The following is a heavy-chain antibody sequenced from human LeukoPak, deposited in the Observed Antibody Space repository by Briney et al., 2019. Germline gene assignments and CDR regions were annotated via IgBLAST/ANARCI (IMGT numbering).Heavy chain of an antibody. Sequence: QSGRSLRLSCAASGFTFSSYAMHWVRQAPGKGLEWVAVISYDGSNKYYADSVKGRFTISRDNSKNTLYLQMNRLRAEDTAVYYCAKRDVHSSGYSIDYWGQGTLVTVSS. J-gene: IGHJ4*02. CDR3: AKRDVHSSGYSIDY. V-gene: IGHV3-30-3*02. D-gene: IGHD3-22*01. CDR1: GFTFSSYA. CDR2: ISYDGSNK.